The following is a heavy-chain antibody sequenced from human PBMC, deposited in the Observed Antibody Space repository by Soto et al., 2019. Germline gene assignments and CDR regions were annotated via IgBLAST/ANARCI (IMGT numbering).Heavy chain of an antibody. J-gene: IGHJ6*02. D-gene: IGHD3-9*01. CDR2: IYPGDSGT. V-gene: IGHV5-51*01. Sequence: PGESLKISCKGSGYSFTSYWIGWVRQMPGKGLEWMGIIYPGDSGTRYSPSFPGQVTISVDKSRNTAYLQWSSLKASDTAMYYCVRHGGHFDPYWYYTLDVWGQGTTVTVSS. CDR1: GYSFTSYW. CDR3: VRHGGHFDPYWYYTLDV.